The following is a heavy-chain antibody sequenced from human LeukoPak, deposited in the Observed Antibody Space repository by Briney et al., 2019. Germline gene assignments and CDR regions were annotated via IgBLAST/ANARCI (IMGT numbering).Heavy chain of an antibody. V-gene: IGHV3-33*01. J-gene: IGHJ4*02. D-gene: IGHD5-24*01. CDR3: ARGRNYPNYFDY. CDR2: IWYDGSNK. Sequence: PGRSLRLSCAASGFTFSSYGMHWVRQAPGKGLEWVAVIWYDGSNKYYADSVKGRFTISRDNSKNTLYLQMNSLRAEDTAVYYCARGRNYPNYFDYWGQGTLVTVSS. CDR1: GFTFSSYG.